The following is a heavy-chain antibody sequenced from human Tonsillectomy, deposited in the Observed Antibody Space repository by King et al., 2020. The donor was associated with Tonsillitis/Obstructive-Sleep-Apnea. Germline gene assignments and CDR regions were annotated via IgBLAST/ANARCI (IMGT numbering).Heavy chain of an antibody. V-gene: IGHV3-30*01. J-gene: IGHJ4*02. Sequence: VQLVESGGGVVQPGRSLRLSCAASGFTFSTYALHWVRQAPGKGLEWLAVISYDGSHNYYADSVKGRFTISRDNSKNTLYLQMNSLRAEDTAVYYCARDSTLYFFDYWGQGTLVTVSS. CDR3: ARDSTLYFFDY. D-gene: IGHD2/OR15-2a*01. CDR1: GFTFSTYA. CDR2: ISYDGSHN.